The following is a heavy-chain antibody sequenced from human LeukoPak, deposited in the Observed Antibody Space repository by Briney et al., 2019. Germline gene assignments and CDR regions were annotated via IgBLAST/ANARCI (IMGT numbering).Heavy chain of an antibody. V-gene: IGHV4-61*02. CDR1: GGSSSSGSYY. CDR3: ARDREYYDSSGYSDY. CDR2: IYTSGST. Sequence: PSETLSLTCTGSGGSSSSGSYYWSWIRQPAGKGLEWIGRIYTSGSTNYNPSLKSRVTISVDTSKNQFSLKLSSVTAADTAVYYCARDREYYDSSGYSDYWGQGTLVTVSS. J-gene: IGHJ4*02. D-gene: IGHD3-22*01.